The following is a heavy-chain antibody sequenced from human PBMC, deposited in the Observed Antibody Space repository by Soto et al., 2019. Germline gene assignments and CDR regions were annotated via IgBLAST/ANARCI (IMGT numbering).Heavy chain of an antibody. V-gene: IGHV4-59*08. CDR1: SGPDRSHN. D-gene: IGHD4-17*01. J-gene: IGHJ6*02. CDR2: VHYTGDT. CDR3: VRQGIDYLHGLVDV. Sequence: QVQLQQSGPRLVKPSETLSLTCTDSSGPDRSHNWGWIRQPPGRGLEWIGYVHYTGDTAYNPSLRGRVTISAVTSRDYLSWTLNSVTAAETAVYYWVRQGIDYLHGLVDVWGQGATVSVSS.